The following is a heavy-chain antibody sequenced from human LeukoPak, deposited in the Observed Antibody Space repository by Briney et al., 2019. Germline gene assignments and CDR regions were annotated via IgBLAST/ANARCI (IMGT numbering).Heavy chain of an antibody. CDR1: GFTVSSNY. Sequence: GGSLRLSCAASGFTVSSNYMSWVRQAPGKGLEWVSVIYSGGSTYYADSVKGRFTISRDNSKNTLYLQMNSLRAEDTAVYYCARGGIFGVVGVDAFDIWGQGTMVTVSS. J-gene: IGHJ3*02. CDR2: IYSGGST. V-gene: IGHV3-53*05. CDR3: ARGGIFGVVGVDAFDI. D-gene: IGHD3-3*01.